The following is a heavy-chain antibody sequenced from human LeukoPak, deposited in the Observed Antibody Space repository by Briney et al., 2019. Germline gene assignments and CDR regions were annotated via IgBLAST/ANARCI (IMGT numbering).Heavy chain of an antibody. V-gene: IGHV4-59*01. Sequence: SETLSLTCTVSGGSISSYYWSWIRQPPGKGLEWIGYIYYSGSTNYNPSLKSRVTISVDTFKNQFSLKLSSVTAADTAVYYCARGVRGAGLPGRFDYWGQGTLVTVSS. CDR3: ARGVRGAGLPGRFDY. J-gene: IGHJ4*02. CDR2: IYYSGST. D-gene: IGHD6-19*01. CDR1: GGSISSYY.